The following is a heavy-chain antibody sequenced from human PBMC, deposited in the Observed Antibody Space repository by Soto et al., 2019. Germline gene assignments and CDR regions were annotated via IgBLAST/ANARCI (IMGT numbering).Heavy chain of an antibody. CDR1: GFTFSSYA. J-gene: IGHJ4*02. V-gene: IGHV3-23*01. Sequence: EVPLLESGGGLVQPGGSLRLSCAASGFTFSSYAMSWVRQAPGKGLEWVSAITGSGGSTYYADSVKGRFTISRDNAKNTLYLKMNSLRAEDTAVYYCDLIAVDYWGQGTLVTVSS. CDR2: ITGSGGST. CDR3: DLIAVDY. D-gene: IGHD2-21*01.